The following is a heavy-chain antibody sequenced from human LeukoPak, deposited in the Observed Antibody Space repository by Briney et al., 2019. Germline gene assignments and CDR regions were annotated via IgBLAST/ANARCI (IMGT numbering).Heavy chain of an antibody. CDR2: ISGHGGST. D-gene: IGHD3-22*01. CDR1: GLTFSSDA. V-gene: IGHV3-23*01. Sequence: PGGSLRPACPPPGLTFSSDALSSVRQPPGNGLEWASAISGHGGSTYYAPSVKGRFTIPTDNSTHTLCLQTNSLRAEGTAVYYCAKLMVVSYFDYWGQGTLVTVSS. J-gene: IGHJ4*02. CDR3: AKLMVVSYFDY.